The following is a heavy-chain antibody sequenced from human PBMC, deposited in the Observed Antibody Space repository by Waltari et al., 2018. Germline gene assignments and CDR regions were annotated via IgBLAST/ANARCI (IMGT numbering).Heavy chain of an antibody. CDR3: ARGGGDYSNYVRLPFDY. CDR2: IYYSGST. Sequence: QVQLQESGPGLVKPSETLSLTCTVSGGSISSYYWSWIRQPRGKGLEWIGYIYYSGSTNYNPSLKSRVTISVDTSKNQFSLKLSSVTAADTAVYYCARGGGDYSNYVRLPFDYWGQGTLVTVSS. J-gene: IGHJ4*02. V-gene: IGHV4-59*01. D-gene: IGHD4-4*01. CDR1: GGSISSYY.